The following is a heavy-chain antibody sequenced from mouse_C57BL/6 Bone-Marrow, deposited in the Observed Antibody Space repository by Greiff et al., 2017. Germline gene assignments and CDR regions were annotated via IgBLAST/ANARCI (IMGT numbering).Heavy chain of an antibody. Sequence: EVMLVESGPGLAKPSQTLSLTCSVTGYSITSDYWNWIRKFPGNKLEYMGYISYSGSTYYNPSLKSRISITRDTSKNQYYLQLNSVTTEDTATYYCARLPLNYDYDEWYFDVWGTGTTVTVSS. CDR1: GYSITSDY. D-gene: IGHD2-4*01. CDR2: ISYSGST. CDR3: ARLPLNYDYDEWYFDV. V-gene: IGHV3-8*01. J-gene: IGHJ1*03.